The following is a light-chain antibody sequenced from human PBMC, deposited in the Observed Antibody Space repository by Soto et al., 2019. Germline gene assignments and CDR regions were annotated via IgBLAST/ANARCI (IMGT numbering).Light chain of an antibody. V-gene: IGKV3-20*01. CDR2: CAS. CDR3: QQYGSSPGYT. CDR1: QSVSSNY. J-gene: IGKJ2*01. Sequence: EIVLTQSPGTLSLSPGERATLSCRASQSVSSNYLAWYRQKPGQAPRLLIYCASNRATGIPDRFSGSGSGTDFTLTISRLEPEDFAVYYCQQYGSSPGYTFGQGTKLEIK.